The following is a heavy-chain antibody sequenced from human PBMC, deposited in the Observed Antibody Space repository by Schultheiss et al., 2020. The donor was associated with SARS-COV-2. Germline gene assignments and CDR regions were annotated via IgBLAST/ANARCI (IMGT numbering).Heavy chain of an antibody. Sequence: SETLSLTCTVSGGSISSYYWSWIRQPPGKGLEWIGYIYYSGSTNYNPSLKSRVTISVDTSKNQFSLKLSSVTAADTAVYYCARDRHSSSWYRVGWFDPWGQGTLVTVSS. CDR2: IYYSGST. J-gene: IGHJ5*02. CDR3: ARDRHSSSWYRVGWFDP. CDR1: GGSISSYY. V-gene: IGHV4-59*01. D-gene: IGHD6-13*01.